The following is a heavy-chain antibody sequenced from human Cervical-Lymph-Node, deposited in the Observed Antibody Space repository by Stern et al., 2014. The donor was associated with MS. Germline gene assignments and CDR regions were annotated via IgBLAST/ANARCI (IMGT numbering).Heavy chain of an antibody. V-gene: IGHV2-70*04. D-gene: IGHD6-6*01. CDR2: IDWDDDK. CDR3: AREALYSSTSPTHFEY. CDR1: GFSLSTTGMR. J-gene: IGHJ4*02. Sequence: QITLKESGPALVKPTETLTLTCTSGFSLSTTGMRVSWIRQPPGKALEWLARIDWDDDKMYSTSLKTRLTISKDTSKSQVVLTMTNMDPVDTATYYCAREALYSSTSPTHFEYWGQGTRVTVSS.